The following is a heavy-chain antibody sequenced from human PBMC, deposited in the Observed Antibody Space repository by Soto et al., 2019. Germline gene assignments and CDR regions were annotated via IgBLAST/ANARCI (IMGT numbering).Heavy chain of an antibody. J-gene: IGHJ6*02. D-gene: IGHD3-3*01. V-gene: IGHV3-74*01. CDR3: ARADYDVWSGTYHYYAMDV. CDR2: MNSDGSST. Sequence: EVQLVESGGGLVQPGGSLRLSCAASGFTFSSYWMHWVRQAPGKGLVWVSRMNSDGSSTSYADSVKGRITISRDNAKNTLYLQMNSLRAEDTAVYYCARADYDVWSGTYHYYAMDVWGQGTTVTVSS. CDR1: GFTFSSYW.